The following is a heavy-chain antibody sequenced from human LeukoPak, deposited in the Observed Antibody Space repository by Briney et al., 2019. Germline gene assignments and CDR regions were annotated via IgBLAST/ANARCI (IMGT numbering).Heavy chain of an antibody. CDR2: ISSSSSYS. Sequence: GGSLRLSCAASGFTLRSHSMNWVRQAPGKGLEWVSSISSSSSYSYNADSVRGRFIISRDNANNFLYLQMNSLRAEDTAVYYCARDISQRMYYMDVWGKGTTVTVSS. V-gene: IGHV3-21*04. CDR1: GFTLRSHS. J-gene: IGHJ6*03. D-gene: IGHD6-25*01. CDR3: ARDISQRMYYMDV.